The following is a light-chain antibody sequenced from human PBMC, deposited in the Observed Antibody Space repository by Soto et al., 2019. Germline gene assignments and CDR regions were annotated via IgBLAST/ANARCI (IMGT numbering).Light chain of an antibody. J-gene: IGKJ1*01. CDR2: AAS. V-gene: IGKV1-8*01. Sequence: AIRMTQSPSSFSASTGDRVTITCRASQGISSYFAWYQQKPGKAPKLLIYAASTLQSGVPSRFSGSGSGTDFTLTIICLQSEDVATDYCHQYYSHPPTFGQGTKVEIK. CDR3: HQYYSHPPT. CDR1: QGISSY.